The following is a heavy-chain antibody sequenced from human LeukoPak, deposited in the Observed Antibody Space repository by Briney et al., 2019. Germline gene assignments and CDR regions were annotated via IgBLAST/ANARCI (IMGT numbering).Heavy chain of an antibody. J-gene: IGHJ3*02. CDR3: ARELYYYGGSGYQDAFDI. CDR2: INSDGSST. CDR1: GFTFSSYA. D-gene: IGHD3-22*01. Sequence: PGGSLRLPCAASGFTFSSYAMHWVRQAPGKGLVWISRINSDGSSTSYADSVKGRFTISRDNAKNTLYLQMTSLRAEDTAVYSCARELYYYGGSGYQDAFDIWGQGTMVTVSS. V-gene: IGHV3-74*01.